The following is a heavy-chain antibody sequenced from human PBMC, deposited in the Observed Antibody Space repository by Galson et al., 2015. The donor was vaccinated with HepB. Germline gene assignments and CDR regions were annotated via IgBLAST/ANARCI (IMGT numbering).Heavy chain of an antibody. V-gene: IGHV3-7*01. J-gene: IGHJ3*02. D-gene: IGHD4-11*01. Sequence: SLRLSCAASEFTFSSYWMSWFRQAPGKGLEWVANIKQDGSEKYYADSVEGRFTISRDNAKNALYLQMNGLRAEDTAVYYCVGTSTVPFDIWGQGTRVTVSS. CDR3: VGTSTVPFDI. CDR1: EFTFSSYW. CDR2: IKQDGSEK.